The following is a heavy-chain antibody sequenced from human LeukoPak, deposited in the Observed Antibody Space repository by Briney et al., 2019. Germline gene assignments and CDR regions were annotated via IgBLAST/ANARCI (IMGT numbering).Heavy chain of an antibody. V-gene: IGHV1-69*05. J-gene: IGHJ5*02. D-gene: IGHD3-22*01. CDR3: ARDPYYYDSKGWFDP. CDR1: GGTFSSYA. CDR2: IIPIFGTA. Sequence: SVKVSCKASGGTFSSYAISWVRQAPGQGLEWMGGIIPIFGTANYAQKFQGRVTITTDESTSTAYMELSSLRSEDTAVYYCARDPYYYDSKGWFDPWGQGTLVTVSS.